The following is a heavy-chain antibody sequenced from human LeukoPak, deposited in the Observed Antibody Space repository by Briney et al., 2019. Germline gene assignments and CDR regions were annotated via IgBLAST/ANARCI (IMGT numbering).Heavy chain of an antibody. D-gene: IGHD3-10*01. CDR2: IKEDGSEK. V-gene: IGHV3-7*01. J-gene: IGHJ4*02. CDR1: GFSFSSYW. CDR3: ASRKYYYGSGSYTQDY. Sequence: GGSLRLSCAASGFSFSSYWMSWVRQAPGKGLEWVANIKEDGSEKYYVDSVKGRFTISRDNAKNSLYLQMNSLRAEDTAVYYCASRKYYYGSGSYTQDYWGQGTLVIVSS.